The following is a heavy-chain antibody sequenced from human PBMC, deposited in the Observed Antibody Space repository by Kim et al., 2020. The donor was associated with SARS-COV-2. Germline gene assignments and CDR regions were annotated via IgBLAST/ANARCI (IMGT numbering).Heavy chain of an antibody. CDR1: GFTFSSYA. CDR2: ISGSGGST. CDR3: AKIWFQKLGPPLDAFDI. J-gene: IGHJ3*02. V-gene: IGHV3-23*01. Sequence: GGSLRLSCAASGFTFSSYAMSWVRQAPGKGLEWVSAISGSGGSTYYADSVKGRFTISRDNSKNTLYLQMNSLRAEDTAVYYCAKIWFQKLGPPLDAFDIWGQGTMVTVSS. D-gene: IGHD3-10*01.